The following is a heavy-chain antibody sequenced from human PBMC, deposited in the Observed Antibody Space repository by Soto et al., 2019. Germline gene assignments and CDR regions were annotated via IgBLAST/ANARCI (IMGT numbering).Heavy chain of an antibody. J-gene: IGHJ6*02. V-gene: IGHV3-66*01. CDR1: GFAVSSKY. CDR2: IHSGGDT. Sequence: EVQLVESGGDLVQPGGSLRLSCAASGFAVSSKYMTWVRQAPGKGLEWVSVIHSGGDTHYADSVRGRFTISRDNSKNPLYLQINSLRAEDTAVYYCARSRNGTTYGGMDVWGQGTTVTVSS. D-gene: IGHD1-7*01. CDR3: ARSRNGTTYGGMDV.